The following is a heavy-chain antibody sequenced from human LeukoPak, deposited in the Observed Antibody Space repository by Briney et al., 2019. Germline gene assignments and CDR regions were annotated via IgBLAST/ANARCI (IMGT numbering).Heavy chain of an antibody. D-gene: IGHD2-2*01. J-gene: IGHJ5*02. CDR1: GGTFSSYA. V-gene: IGHV1-69*01. Sequence: ASVKVSCKASGGTFSSYAISWVRQAPGQGLEWMGGIIPIFGTANYAQKFQGRVTITADVSTSTAYMELSSLRSEDTAVYYCARAQEPYCSSTSCPKSWFDPWGQGTLVTVSS. CDR3: ARAQEPYCSSTSCPKSWFDP. CDR2: IIPIFGTA.